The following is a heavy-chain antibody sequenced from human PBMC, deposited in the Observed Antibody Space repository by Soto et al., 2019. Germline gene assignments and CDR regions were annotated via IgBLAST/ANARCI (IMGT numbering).Heavy chain of an antibody. V-gene: IGHV3-30*18. J-gene: IGHJ4*01. Sequence: PGASLTLSCAASGFTFSSYSMHCVRQAPGKGLEWLAVSSYDGRNIYYADAVKGRFTISRDNSKNTLYLQANSLSTEDTAVYYCAKDRGALRRSEEHFYFDYWGRGSLVTVSS. CDR2: SSYDGRNI. D-gene: IGHD3-3*02. CDR1: GFTFSSYS. CDR3: AKDRGALRRSEEHFYFDY.